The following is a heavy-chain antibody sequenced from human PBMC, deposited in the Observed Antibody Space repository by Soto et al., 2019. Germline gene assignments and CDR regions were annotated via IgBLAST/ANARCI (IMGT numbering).Heavy chain of an antibody. Sequence: QVQLQESGPGLVKPSQTLSLTCTVSGGSISSGGYYWSWIRQHPGKGLEWIGYIYYSGSTYYNPSLKSRVTISVHTSKNQFSLKLSSVTAADTAVYYCARGGIAAAAPRYYWGQGTLVTVSS. CDR2: IYYSGST. CDR3: ARGGIAAAAPRYY. D-gene: IGHD6-13*01. V-gene: IGHV4-31*03. CDR1: GGSISSGGYY. J-gene: IGHJ4*02.